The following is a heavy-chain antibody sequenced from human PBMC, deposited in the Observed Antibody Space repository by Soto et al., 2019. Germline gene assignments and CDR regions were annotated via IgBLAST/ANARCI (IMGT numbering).Heavy chain of an antibody. CDR1: GFTFSNFD. CDR2: ITSSGGTI. V-gene: IGHV3-48*03. Sequence: DVQLVESGGGLVQPGGSLRLSCAASGFTFSNFDMNWVRQAPGKGLEWVSYITSSGGTIYYADSVKGRFTISRDNAKISLYLQMNSLRGEDTAVYYCAREGSVSSSDYYAYYYGMDVWGLGTTVTVSS. D-gene: IGHD3-10*01. CDR3: AREGSVSSSDYYAYYYGMDV. J-gene: IGHJ6*02.